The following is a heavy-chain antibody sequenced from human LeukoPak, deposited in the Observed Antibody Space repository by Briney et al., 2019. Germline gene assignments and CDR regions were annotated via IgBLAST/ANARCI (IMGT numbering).Heavy chain of an antibody. CDR3: ARRILDYGDYEGAFDI. J-gene: IGHJ3*02. Sequence: GASVKVSCKASGGTFSSYAISWVRQAPGQGLEWMGGIIPIFGTANYAQKFQGRVTITADESTSTAYMELSSLRSEDTAVYYRARRILDYGDYEGAFDIWGQGTMVTVSS. CDR2: IIPIFGTA. V-gene: IGHV1-69*13. CDR1: GGTFSSYA. D-gene: IGHD4-17*01.